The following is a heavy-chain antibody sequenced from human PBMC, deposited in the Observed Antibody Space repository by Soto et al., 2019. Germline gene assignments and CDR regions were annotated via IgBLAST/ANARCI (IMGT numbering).Heavy chain of an antibody. CDR1: GYTFSNYG. V-gene: IGHV1-18*01. CDR3: ARDSDARSAGFDY. Sequence: QVHLVQSGAEVKKPGASVRVSCNTSGYTFSNYGISWVRQAPGQGLEWMGWISAFNGNTNYAQKVQGRVTMTTDTATRTACLELRSLRSGATAVYYCARDSDARSAGFDYWGQGTLVTVS. D-gene: IGHD2-2*01. CDR2: ISAFNGNT. J-gene: IGHJ4*02.